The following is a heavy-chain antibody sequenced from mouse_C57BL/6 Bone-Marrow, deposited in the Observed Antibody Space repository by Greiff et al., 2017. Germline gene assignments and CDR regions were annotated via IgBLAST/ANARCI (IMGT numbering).Heavy chain of an antibody. CDR3: ARGGDGYYSY. D-gene: IGHD2-3*01. V-gene: IGHV1-63*01. Sequence: VQLQQSGAELVRPGTSVKMSCKASGYTFTNFWIGWAKQRPGHGLEWIGDIYPGGGYTNYNEKFKGKATLTADKSSSTAYMQFSSLTSEDSAIYYCARGGDGYYSYWGQGTLVTVAA. CDR2: IYPGGGYT. CDR1: GYTFTNFW. J-gene: IGHJ3*01.